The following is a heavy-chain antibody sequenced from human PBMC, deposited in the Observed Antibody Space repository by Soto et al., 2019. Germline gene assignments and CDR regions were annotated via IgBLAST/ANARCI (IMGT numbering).Heavy chain of an antibody. D-gene: IGHD5-18*01. CDR3: ASHRGWGKAMVLSWYFDY. CDR2: IYYSGST. CDR1: GGSVSSSSYY. V-gene: IGHV4-39*01. J-gene: IGHJ4*02. Sequence: PSETLSLTCTVSGGSVSSSSYYWGWIRQPPGKGLEWIGSIYYSGSTYYNPSLKSRVTISVDTSKNQFSLKLSSVTAADTAVYYCASHRGWGKAMVLSWYFDYWGQGTLVT.